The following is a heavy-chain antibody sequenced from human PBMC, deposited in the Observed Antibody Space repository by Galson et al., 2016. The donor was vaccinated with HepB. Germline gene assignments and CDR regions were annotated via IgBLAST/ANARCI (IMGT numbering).Heavy chain of an antibody. CDR3: ARGIAVAAAFFDS. CDR1: GYSISSGFY. V-gene: IGHV4-38-2*02. D-gene: IGHD6-19*01. J-gene: IGHJ4*02. CDR2: LYHSGNT. Sequence: SLTCTVSGYSISSGFYWGWIRQPPGKGLEWIGTLYHSGNTYYNSSLKSRVTIPLDTSKNQFSLRLSSVTAADTAVYYCARGIAVAAAFFDSWGQGTLVTVSS.